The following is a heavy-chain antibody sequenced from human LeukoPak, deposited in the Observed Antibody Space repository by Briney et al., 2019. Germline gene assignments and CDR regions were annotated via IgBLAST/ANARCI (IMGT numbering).Heavy chain of an antibody. D-gene: IGHD3-22*01. V-gene: IGHV3-30*18. CDR3: AKDDSGGYYYY. CDR2: ISYDGSNK. J-gene: IGHJ4*02. Sequence: GRSLRLSCAASGFTFSSYGMHWVRQAPGKGLEWVAVISYDGSNKYYADSVKGRFTISRDNSKNTLYLQMNSLRAEDTAVYYCAKDDSGGYYYYWGQGTLVTVSS. CDR1: GFTFSSYG.